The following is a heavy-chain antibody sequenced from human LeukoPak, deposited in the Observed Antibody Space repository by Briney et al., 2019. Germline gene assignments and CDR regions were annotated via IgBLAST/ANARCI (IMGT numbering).Heavy chain of an antibody. CDR3: AKGYSNYSPALYDY. CDR2: ISGSGGST. V-gene: IGHV3-23*01. J-gene: IGHJ4*02. D-gene: IGHD4-11*01. Sequence: GGSLRLSCAASGFTFSSYAMSWVRQAPGKGLEWVSAISGSGGSTYYADSVKGRFTISRDNSKNTLYLQMNSLKAEDTAVYYCAKGYSNYSPALYDYWGQGTLVTVSS. CDR1: GFTFSSYA.